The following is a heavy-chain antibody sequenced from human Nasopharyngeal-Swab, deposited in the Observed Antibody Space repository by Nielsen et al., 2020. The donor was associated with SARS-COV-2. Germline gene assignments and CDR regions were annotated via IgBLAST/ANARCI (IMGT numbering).Heavy chain of an antibody. Sequence: SETLSLTCAVSGGSISSSNWWSWVRQPPGKGLEWIGEIYHSGSTNYNPSLTSRVPISVDKSKNQFSLKLRSVTAADTAVFYCARHMLGGPTAFDIWGQGTVVTVSS. CDR3: ARHMLGGPTAFDI. CDR2: IYHSGST. CDR1: GGSISSSNW. D-gene: IGHD2-8*01. J-gene: IGHJ3*02. V-gene: IGHV4-4*02.